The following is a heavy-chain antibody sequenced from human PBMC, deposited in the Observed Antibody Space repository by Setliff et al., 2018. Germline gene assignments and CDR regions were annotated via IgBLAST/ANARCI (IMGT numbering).Heavy chain of an antibody. CDR2: IIPIFGTA. J-gene: IGHJ4*02. D-gene: IGHD3-3*01. V-gene: IGHV1-69*06. Sequence: SVKVSCKASGGTFSSYAITWVRQAPGQGLEWMGRIIPIFGTANYAQKFQGRVTITADKSTSTAYMELSSLRSEDTAVYYCARELPRTIFGVVIDYWGQGRLVTVSS. CDR3: ARELPRTIFGVVIDY. CDR1: GGTFSSYA.